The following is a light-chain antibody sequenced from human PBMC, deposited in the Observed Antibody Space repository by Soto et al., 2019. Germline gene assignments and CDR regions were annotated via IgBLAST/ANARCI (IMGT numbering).Light chain of an antibody. CDR3: QQYGPSPGT. CDR1: QSVTSSY. Sequence: EIVLTQSPGTLSLSPGERATLSCRASQSVTSSYLAWYQHKPRQSPRLLIYGASTRATAVPHRFSGSGSGTAFTLTISRMEPEDFAVDYCQQYGPSPGTFGQGTKVDIK. CDR2: GAS. V-gene: IGKV3-20*01. J-gene: IGKJ1*01.